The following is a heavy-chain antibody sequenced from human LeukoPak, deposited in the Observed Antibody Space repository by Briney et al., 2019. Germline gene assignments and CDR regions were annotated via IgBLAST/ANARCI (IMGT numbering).Heavy chain of an antibody. V-gene: IGHV1-69*17. CDR3: ASEYQLLNLYYYGMDV. CDR1: RGTVCSST. CDR2: FLPFFVIA. Sequence: SVKPSGKASRGTVCSSTIRWLRQAPGHGLEWLGGFLPFFVIAKYAQKFQGRVTITADKSTSTAYMDLSSLRSEDTAVYYCASEYQLLNLYYYGMDVSSQGTTVTVSS. D-gene: IGHD2-2*01. J-gene: IGHJ6*02.